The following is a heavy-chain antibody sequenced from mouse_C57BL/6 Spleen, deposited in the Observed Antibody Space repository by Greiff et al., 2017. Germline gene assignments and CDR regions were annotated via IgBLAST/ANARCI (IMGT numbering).Heavy chain of an antibody. Sequence: EVQLQQSGPALVKPGASVQISCKASGYSFTDYNMNWVKQSNGKSLEWIGVISPNYGTTRYNQKFKGQATLTVDQSSSTGYMPLNNLTSEYSAVYYCSKRGFYYRNPYYFDYWRQGTPLTVSS. CDR2: ISPNYGTT. CDR1: GYSFTDYN. CDR3: SKRGFYYRNPYYFDY. V-gene: IGHV1-39*01. J-gene: IGHJ2*01. D-gene: IGHD2-12*01.